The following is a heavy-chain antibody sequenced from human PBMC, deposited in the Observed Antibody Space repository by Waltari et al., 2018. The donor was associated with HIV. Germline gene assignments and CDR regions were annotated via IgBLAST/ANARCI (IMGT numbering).Heavy chain of an antibody. CDR2: LRRDTYEA. Sequence: LVQSGGGEVQEGGSLVLSCSGSGFDFRRFRFNWVRQTPRRGLEWVASLRRDTYEANYLASVRGRFIISRDNVKSSAYLEMTSLRVEDTATYYCVRDDPGYVAIDYWGQGSQVVVS. J-gene: IGHJ4*02. V-gene: IGHV3-7*03. CDR1: GFDFRRFR. CDR3: VRDDPGYVAIDY. D-gene: IGHD2-15*01.